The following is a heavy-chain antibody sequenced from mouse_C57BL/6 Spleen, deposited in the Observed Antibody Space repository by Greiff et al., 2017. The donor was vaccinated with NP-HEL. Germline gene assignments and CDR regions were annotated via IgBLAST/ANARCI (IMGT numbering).Heavy chain of an antibody. CDR3: ARGYYYGSSPSYYFDY. CDR1: GYTFTSYG. V-gene: IGHV1-81*01. CDR2: IYPRSGNT. D-gene: IGHD1-1*01. J-gene: IGHJ2*01. Sequence: VQLQQSGAELARPGASVKLSCKASGYTFTSYGISCVKQRTGQGLEWIGEIYPRSGNTYYNATFKGKATLTADKSSSTAYMELRSLTSEDSAVYFCARGYYYGSSPSYYFDYWGQGTTLTVSS.